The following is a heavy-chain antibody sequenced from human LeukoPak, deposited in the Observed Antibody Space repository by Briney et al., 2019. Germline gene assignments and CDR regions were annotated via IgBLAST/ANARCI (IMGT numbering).Heavy chain of an antibody. V-gene: IGHV4-59*01. CDR1: GGSISGYY. D-gene: IGHD3-22*01. Sequence: SETLSLTCTVSGGSISGYYWSWIRQPLGTGLEWIGYIHYSGSTNYNPSLRSRVTISLDTSKNQFSLKLSSVTAADTAVYYCARGAWLLDYWGQGTLVTVSS. CDR2: IHYSGST. CDR3: ARGAWLLDY. J-gene: IGHJ4*02.